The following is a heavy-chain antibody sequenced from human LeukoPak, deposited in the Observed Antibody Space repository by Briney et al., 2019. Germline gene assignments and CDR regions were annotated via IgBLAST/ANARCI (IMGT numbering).Heavy chain of an antibody. D-gene: IGHD2-2*01. CDR1: GGSFSGYY. Sequence: PSETLSLTCAVYGGSFSGYYWSWIRQPPGKGLEWIGEINHSGSTNYNPSLKSRVTISVDTSKSQFSLKLSSVTAADTAVYYCARVFRGYCSSTSCYLSYYFDYWGQGTLVTVSS. CDR3: ARVFRGYCSSTSCYLSYYFDY. J-gene: IGHJ4*02. CDR2: INHSGST. V-gene: IGHV4-34*01.